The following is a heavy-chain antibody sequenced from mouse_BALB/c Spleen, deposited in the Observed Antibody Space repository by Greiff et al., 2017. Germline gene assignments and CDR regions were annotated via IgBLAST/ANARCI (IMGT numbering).Heavy chain of an antibody. Sequence: QVQLQLSGPQLVRPGASVKISCKASGYSFTSYWMHWVKQRPGQGLEWIGMIDPSDSETRLNQKFKDKATLTVDKSSSTAYMQLSSPTSEDSAVYYCARRCMYGNSLYAMDYWGQGTSVTVSS. CDR2: IDPSDSET. CDR1: GYSFTSYW. V-gene: IGHV1S126*01. D-gene: IGHD2-10*02. J-gene: IGHJ4*01. CDR3: ARRCMYGNSLYAMDY.